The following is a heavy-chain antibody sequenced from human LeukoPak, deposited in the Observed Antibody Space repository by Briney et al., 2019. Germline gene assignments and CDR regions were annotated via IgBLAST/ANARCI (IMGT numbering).Heavy chain of an antibody. J-gene: IGHJ4*02. V-gene: IGHV3-13*01. CDR3: ARGGGSSYYFDY. Sequence: ETGGSLRLSCAASGFTFSSYDMHWVRQATGKGLEWVSGIGTAGDTYYPGSVKGQFTISRENAKNSLYLQMSSLRAGDTAVYYCARGGGSSYYFDYWGQGALVTVSS. CDR2: IGTAGDT. D-gene: IGHD1-26*01. CDR1: GFTFSSYD.